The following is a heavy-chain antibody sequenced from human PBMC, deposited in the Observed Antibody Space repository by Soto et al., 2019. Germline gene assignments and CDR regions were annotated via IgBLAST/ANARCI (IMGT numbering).Heavy chain of an antibody. D-gene: IGHD6-19*01. CDR1: GFSFSTTGVG. J-gene: IGHJ4*02. CDR3: AHRQAQGIGLAGTFDS. CDR2: IYWDDDT. Sequence: QITLKESGPTLVKPTQTLTLTCTFSGFSFSTTGVGVGWIRQPPGKALEWLALIYWDDDTRYSPSLKSRLTITKDTSKNQVVLTMTNMDPVDTATYYSAHRQAQGIGLAGTFDSWGQGTLVTVSS. V-gene: IGHV2-5*02.